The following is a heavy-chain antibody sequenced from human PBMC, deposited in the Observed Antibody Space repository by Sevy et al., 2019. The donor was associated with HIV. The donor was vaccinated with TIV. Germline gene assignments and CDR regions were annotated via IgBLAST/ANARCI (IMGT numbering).Heavy chain of an antibody. D-gene: IGHD4-17*01. CDR2: INHTGDT. Sequence: SETLSLTCAVYGGSFSTYSWSWIRQPPGKGLEWIGEINHTGDTNYNPSLESRVTISVDTSKNQFSLKLSSVTAADTAVYYCARSTGGCNFDYWGQGTLVTVSS. J-gene: IGHJ4*02. V-gene: IGHV4-34*01. CDR1: GGSFSTYS. CDR3: ARSTGGCNFDY.